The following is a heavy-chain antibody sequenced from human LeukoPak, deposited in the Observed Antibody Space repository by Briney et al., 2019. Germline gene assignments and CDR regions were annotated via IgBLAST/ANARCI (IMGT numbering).Heavy chain of an antibody. J-gene: IGHJ6*02. V-gene: IGHV3-64D*09. CDR1: GFTFSSYG. D-gene: IGHD2-8*01. Sequence: GGSLRLSCSASGFTFSSYGMHWVRQAPGKGLEYVSAISSKGGSTYYADSVKGRFTISRDNSKNTLYLQMSSLRAEDTAVYYCVKGGIIVLMAHSMDVWGQGTTVTVSS. CDR3: VKGGIIVLMAHSMDV. CDR2: ISSKGGST.